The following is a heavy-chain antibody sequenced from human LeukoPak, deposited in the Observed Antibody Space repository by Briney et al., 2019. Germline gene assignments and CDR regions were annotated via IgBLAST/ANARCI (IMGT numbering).Heavy chain of an antibody. V-gene: IGHV3-66*01. CDR1: GFTFSSYA. J-gene: IGHJ3*02. CDR2: IYSGGST. D-gene: IGHD3-22*01. CDR3: ARDRDYYDSSGYLDAFDI. Sequence: GGSLRLSCAASGFTFSSYAMSWVRQAPGKGLEWVSVIYSGGSTYYADSVKGRFTISRDNSKNTLYLQMNSLRAEDTAVYYCARDRDYYDSSGYLDAFDIWGQGAMVTVSS.